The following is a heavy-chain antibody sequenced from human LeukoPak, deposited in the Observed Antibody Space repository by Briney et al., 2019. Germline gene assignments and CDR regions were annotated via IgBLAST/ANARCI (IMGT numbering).Heavy chain of an antibody. CDR1: GFTFSSYG. CDR3: AKDFHSSGWYGGWYFDL. CDR2: IRYDGSNK. J-gene: IGHJ2*01. V-gene: IGHV3-30*02. Sequence: GGSLRLSCAASGFTFSSYGMHWVRQAPGKGLEWVAFIRYDGSNKYYADSVKGRFTISRDNSKNTLYLQMNSLRAEDTAVYYCAKDFHSSGWYGGWYFDLWGRGTLVTVSS. D-gene: IGHD6-19*01.